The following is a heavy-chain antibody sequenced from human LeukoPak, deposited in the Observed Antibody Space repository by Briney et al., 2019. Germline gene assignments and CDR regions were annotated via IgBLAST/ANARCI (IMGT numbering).Heavy chain of an antibody. Sequence: QTLSLTCAISGDSVSSNSAAWNWISQSPSRGLEWLGRTYYRSKRYNDYAVSVKSRITINPDTSRNQFSLQLNSVTPEDTAVYCCARGQTEYSSSLIHWGQGTLVTVSS. D-gene: IGHD6-6*01. J-gene: IGHJ4*02. CDR3: ARGQTEYSSSLIH. CDR1: GDSVSSNSAA. CDR2: TYYRSKRYN. V-gene: IGHV6-1*01.